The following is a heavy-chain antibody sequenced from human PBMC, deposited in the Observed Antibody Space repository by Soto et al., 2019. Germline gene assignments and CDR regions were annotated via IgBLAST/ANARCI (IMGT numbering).Heavy chain of an antibody. CDR2: ISGSGGST. Sequence: AGGSLRIPCSASGFTFSSYAISLGRQAPGKGLEWVSAISGSGGSTYYADSVRGRFTISRDNSKNTLYLQMNSLRAEDTAVYYCAKDPYWGPYGPSGYFDYPGQATLVTVSS. CDR1: GFTFSSYA. V-gene: IGHV3-23*01. J-gene: IGHJ4*02. D-gene: IGHD3-16*01. CDR3: AKDPYWGPYGPSGYFDY.